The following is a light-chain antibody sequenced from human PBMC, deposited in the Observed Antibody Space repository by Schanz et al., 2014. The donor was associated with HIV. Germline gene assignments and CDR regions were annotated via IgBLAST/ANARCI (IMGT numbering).Light chain of an antibody. V-gene: IGKV3-20*01. CDR1: QSVGGSQ. CDR2: ATS. CDR3: HHYGGS. Sequence: EIVLTQSPGRLSLSPGERATLSCRASQSVGGSQLAWFQLKRGQPPRLLIYATSFRAVGIPDRFSGSGSGADFTLTISGLEPEDFAVYYCHHYGGSFGPGTKVDSK. J-gene: IGKJ3*01.